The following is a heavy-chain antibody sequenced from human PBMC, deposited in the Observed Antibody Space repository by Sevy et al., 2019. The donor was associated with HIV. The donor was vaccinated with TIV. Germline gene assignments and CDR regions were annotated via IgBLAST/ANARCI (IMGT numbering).Heavy chain of an antibody. CDR1: GFTFGSYS. CDR2: ISSSSSYI. CDR3: AREASYYYDSSGYYHRSVDAFDI. Sequence: GGSLRLSCAASGFTFGSYSMNWVRQAPGKGLEWVSSISSSSSYIYYADSVKGRFTISRDNAKNSLYLQMNSLRAEDTAVYYCAREASYYYDSSGYYHRSVDAFDIWGQGTMVTVSS. V-gene: IGHV3-21*01. J-gene: IGHJ3*02. D-gene: IGHD3-22*01.